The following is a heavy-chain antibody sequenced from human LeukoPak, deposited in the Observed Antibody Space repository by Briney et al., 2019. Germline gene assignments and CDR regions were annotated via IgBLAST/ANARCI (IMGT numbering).Heavy chain of an antibody. CDR2: IYYSGST. Sequence: SETLSLTCTVSGGSISSSSYYWGWIRQPPGKGLEWIGSIYYSGSTYYNPSLKSRVTISVDTSKNQFSLKLSSVTAADTAVYYCASFYCSGGSCYQYFSYYYMDVWGEGTTVTISS. J-gene: IGHJ6*03. D-gene: IGHD2-15*01. V-gene: IGHV4-39*07. CDR1: GGSISSSSYY. CDR3: ASFYCSGGSCYQYFSYYYMDV.